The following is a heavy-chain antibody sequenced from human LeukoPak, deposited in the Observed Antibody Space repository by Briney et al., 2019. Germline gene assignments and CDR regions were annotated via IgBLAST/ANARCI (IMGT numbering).Heavy chain of an antibody. CDR3: AKKRSSGWYYFDY. D-gene: IGHD6-19*01. J-gene: IGHJ4*02. CDR2: ISGSGGST. V-gene: IGHV3-23*01. CDR1: GFTFSSYW. Sequence: GGSLRLSCAASGFTFSSYWMSWVRQAPGKGLEWVSAISGSGGSTYYADSVKGRFTISRDNSKNTLYLQMNSLRAEDTAVYYCAKKRSSGWYYFDYWGQGTLVTVSS.